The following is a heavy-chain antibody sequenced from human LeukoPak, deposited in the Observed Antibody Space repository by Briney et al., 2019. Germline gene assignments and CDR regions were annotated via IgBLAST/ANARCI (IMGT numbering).Heavy chain of an antibody. CDR1: GFTFSSYE. CDR3: AKEISRIAVAQRGY. CDR2: ISSSGSTI. Sequence: PGGSLRLSCAASGFTFSSYEMNWVRQAPGKGLEWVSYISSSGSTIYYADSVKGRFTISRDNSKNTLYLQMNSLRVEDTALYYCAKEISRIAVAQRGYWGQGTLVTVSS. J-gene: IGHJ4*02. D-gene: IGHD6-19*01. V-gene: IGHV3-48*03.